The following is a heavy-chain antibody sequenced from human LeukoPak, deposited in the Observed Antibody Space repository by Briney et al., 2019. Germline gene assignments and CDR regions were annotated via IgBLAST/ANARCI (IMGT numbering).Heavy chain of an antibody. CDR2: IYPGDSDT. CDR1: GYSFTSYW. D-gene: IGHD2-2*02. CDR3: ARVVVVPAAIEELDYYYYMDV. J-gene: IGHJ6*03. V-gene: IGHV5-51*01. Sequence: GESLQISCKGSGYSFTSYWIGWVRQMPGKGLEWMGIIYPGDSDTRYSPSFQGQVTISADKSISTAYLQWSSLKASDTAMYYCARVVVVPAAIEELDYYYYMDVWGKGTTVTVSS.